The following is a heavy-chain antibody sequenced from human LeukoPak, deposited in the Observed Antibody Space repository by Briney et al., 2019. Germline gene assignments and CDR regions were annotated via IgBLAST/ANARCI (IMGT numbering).Heavy chain of an antibody. CDR2: MNPNSGNT. J-gene: IGHJ4*02. Sequence: ASVKVSCKASGYTFTSYDINWVRQATGQGLEWMGRMNPNSGNTGYAQKFQGRVTMTRNTSISTAYMELSSLRSEDTAVYYCARQLGYCSSTSCHGANDYWGQGTLVTVSS. CDR3: ARQLGYCSSTSCHGANDY. CDR1: GYTFTSYD. V-gene: IGHV1-8*01. D-gene: IGHD2-2*01.